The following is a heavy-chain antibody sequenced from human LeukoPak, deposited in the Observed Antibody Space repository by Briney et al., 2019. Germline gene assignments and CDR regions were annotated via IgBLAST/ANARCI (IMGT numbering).Heavy chain of an antibody. J-gene: IGHJ6*02. V-gene: IGHV3-33*01. CDR3: ARDLGDLYYYGMDV. Sequence: GRSLRLSCAASGFTFSSYGMHWVRQAPGKGLEWVAVIWYDGSNKYYADSVKGRFTISRDNSKNTLYLQMNSLRAEDTAVYYCARDLGDLYYYGMDVWGQGTTVTVSS. CDR2: IWYDGSNK. CDR1: GFTFSSYG.